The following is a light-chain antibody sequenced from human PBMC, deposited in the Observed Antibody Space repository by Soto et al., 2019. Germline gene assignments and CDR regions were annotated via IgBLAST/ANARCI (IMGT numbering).Light chain of an antibody. CDR3: QQYGNAPFT. Sequence: EIVLTQSPGTLSFSPGERATLTCRASQSVSSSYLAWFQQEPGQAPRLLIYGASSRATGIPDRFSGSGSGTDFTLTISRLEPEDFAVYYCQQYGNAPFTFGPGTKVDI. CDR2: GAS. J-gene: IGKJ3*01. V-gene: IGKV3-20*01. CDR1: QSVSSSY.